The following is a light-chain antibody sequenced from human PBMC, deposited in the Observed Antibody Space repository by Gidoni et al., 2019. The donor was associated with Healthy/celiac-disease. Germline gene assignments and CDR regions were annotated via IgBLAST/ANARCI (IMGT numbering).Light chain of an antibody. V-gene: IGKV1-5*03. CDR2: KAS. CDR3: QQYNSYLLT. Sequence: DVKMTQSPSTLSASVGDRVTITCRASQSISSWLAWYQQKPGKAHTLLIYKASSLESGVPSRFSGSGSGTEFTLTISSLQPDDFATYYCQQYNSYLLTFGQGTRLEIK. J-gene: IGKJ5*01. CDR1: QSISSW.